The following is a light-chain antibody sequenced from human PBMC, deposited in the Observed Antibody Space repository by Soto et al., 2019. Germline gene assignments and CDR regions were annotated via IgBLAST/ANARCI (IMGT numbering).Light chain of an antibody. J-gene: IGKJ1*01. Sequence: DIEMTQSHSTLSASVGDRVTITCRASQSISSWLDWYQQKPGKAPKLLIYDASSLESGVTSRFSGSGSGTEFSLTITSLQPVVFATYYCQQYNSYPWTLGQGTKVDSK. V-gene: IGKV1-5*01. CDR1: QSISSW. CDR3: QQYNSYPWT. CDR2: DAS.